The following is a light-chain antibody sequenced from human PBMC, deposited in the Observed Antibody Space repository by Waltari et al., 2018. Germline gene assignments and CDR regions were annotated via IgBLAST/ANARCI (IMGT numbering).Light chain of an antibody. Sequence: QSALTQPASVSGSPGQSITIPCTGTSSDVGAYNYVSWYQQHPGKAPKVMIYDVSKRPSGVANRVSGSKSGNTASLTISGLQAEDEAAYYCSSYTSGSPVFGGGTKLTVL. CDR2: DVS. V-gene: IGLV2-14*03. CDR3: SSYTSGSPV. CDR1: SSDVGAYNY. J-gene: IGLJ2*01.